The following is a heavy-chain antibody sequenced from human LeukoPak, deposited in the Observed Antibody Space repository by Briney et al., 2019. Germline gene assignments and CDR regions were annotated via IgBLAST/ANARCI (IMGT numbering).Heavy chain of an antibody. Sequence: GGSLRLSCAASGFTFSSSWMSWVRQAPGKGLEWVTNIKPDGSEKYYVDSVKGRFTISRDNAKNSLYLQMNSLRAEDTALYYCARDTVGVTDYWGQGTLVTVSS. CDR3: ARDTVGVTDY. CDR1: GFTFSSSW. D-gene: IGHD1-26*01. CDR2: IKPDGSEK. V-gene: IGHV3-7*01. J-gene: IGHJ4*02.